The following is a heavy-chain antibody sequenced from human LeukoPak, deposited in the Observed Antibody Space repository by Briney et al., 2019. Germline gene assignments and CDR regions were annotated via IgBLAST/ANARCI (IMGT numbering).Heavy chain of an antibody. V-gene: IGHV4-61*05. J-gene: IGHJ6*03. CDR2: SYYSGYT. CDR1: GGSISSSSYY. D-gene: IGHD3-16*02. CDR3: ARGGDYDYVWGSYRPQNTYYYYMDV. Sequence: SETLSLTCTVSGGSISSSSYYWGWIRQPPGKGLEWIGYSYYSGYTNYNPSLKSRVTISVDTSKNQFSLKLSSVTAADTAVYYCARGGDYDYVWGSYRPQNTYYYYMDVWGKGTTVTVSS.